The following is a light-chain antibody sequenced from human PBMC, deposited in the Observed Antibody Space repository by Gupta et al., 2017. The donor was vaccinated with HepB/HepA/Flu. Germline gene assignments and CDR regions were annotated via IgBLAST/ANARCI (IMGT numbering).Light chain of an antibody. CDR3: RQSSSWPLLT. J-gene: IGKJ4*01. CDR2: DAS. V-gene: IGKV3-11*01. Sequence: EIVLTQSPATLSLSPGERATLSCRASQSVSSYLAWYQQKPGQAPRLLIHDASNRATGIPARFSGSGSGTDFTLTISSLEPEDFAVYYCRQSSSWPLLTFGGGTKVEIK. CDR1: QSVSSY.